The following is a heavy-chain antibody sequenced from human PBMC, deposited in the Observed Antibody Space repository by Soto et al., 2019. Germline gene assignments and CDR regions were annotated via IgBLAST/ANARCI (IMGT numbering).Heavy chain of an antibody. CDR2: IYYSGST. Sequence: SETLSLTCTVSGGSISSGGYYWSWIRQHPGKGLEWIGYIYYSGSTYYNPSLKSRVTISVDTSKNQFSLKLSSVTAADTAVYYCARCFHGDYARAFEIWGQGTMVTVSS. CDR1: GGSISSGGYY. D-gene: IGHD4-17*01. CDR3: ARCFHGDYARAFEI. J-gene: IGHJ3*02. V-gene: IGHV4-31*03.